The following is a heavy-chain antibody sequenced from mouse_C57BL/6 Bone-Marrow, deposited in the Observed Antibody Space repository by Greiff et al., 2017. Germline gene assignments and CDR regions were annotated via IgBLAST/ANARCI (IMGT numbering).Heavy chain of an antibody. J-gene: IGHJ3*01. V-gene: IGHV1-50*01. CDR1: GYTFTSYW. Sequence: QVQLQQPGAELVKPGASVKLSCKASGYTFTSYWMQWVKQRPGQGLEWIGEIDPSDSYTHYNQKFKGKATLTVDPSSRTAYMQLSSLSSEEVAVYYCARGDYYGSRDWLAYWGQGTL. CDR3: ARGDYYGSRDWLAY. D-gene: IGHD1-1*01. CDR2: IDPSDSYT.